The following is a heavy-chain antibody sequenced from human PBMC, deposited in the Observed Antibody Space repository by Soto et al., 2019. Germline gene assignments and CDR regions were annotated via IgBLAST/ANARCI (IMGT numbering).Heavy chain of an antibody. J-gene: IGHJ6*02. Sequence: GASVKVSCKASGGTFSSYAISWVRQAPGQWLEWMGGIIPIFGTANYAQKFQGRVTITADKSTSTAYMELSSLRSEDTAVYYCARPEAGGYCSSTSCYDVPADYYGMDVWGQGTTVTVSS. CDR3: ARPEAGGYCSSTSCYDVPADYYGMDV. V-gene: IGHV1-69*06. D-gene: IGHD2-2*01. CDR2: IIPIFGTA. CDR1: GGTFSSYA.